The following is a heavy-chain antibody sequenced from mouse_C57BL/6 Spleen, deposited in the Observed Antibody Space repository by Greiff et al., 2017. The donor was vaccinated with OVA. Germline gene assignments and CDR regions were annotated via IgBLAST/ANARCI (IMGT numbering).Heavy chain of an antibody. CDR1: GYTFTDYN. Sequence: VQLQQSGPELVKPGASVKIPCKVSGYTFTDYNMDWVKQSHGKSLEWIGDINPNNGGTIYNQKFKGKATLTVDKSSSTAYMELRSLTSEDTAVYYCARSGNYYGSSLDYWGQGTTLTVSS. V-gene: IGHV1-18*01. CDR2: INPNNGGT. D-gene: IGHD1-1*01. J-gene: IGHJ2*01. CDR3: ARSGNYYGSSLDY.